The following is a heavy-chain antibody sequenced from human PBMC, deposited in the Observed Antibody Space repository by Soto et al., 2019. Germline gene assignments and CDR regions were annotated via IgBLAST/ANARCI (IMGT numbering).Heavy chain of an antibody. CDR1: GFTFTRYS. V-gene: IGHV3-21*06. CDR2: ISSTTNYI. J-gene: IGHJ4*02. CDR3: ARESEDLTSNFDY. Sequence: LRLSCAASGFTFTRYSMNWVRQAPGKGLEWVSSISSTTNYIYYGDSMKGRFTISRDNGKNSLYLEIHSLRAEDTAVYYCARESEDLTSNFDYWGQGTLVTVSS.